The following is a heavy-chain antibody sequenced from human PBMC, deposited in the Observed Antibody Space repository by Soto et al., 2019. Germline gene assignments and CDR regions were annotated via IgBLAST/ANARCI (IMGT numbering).Heavy chain of an antibody. CDR1: GFTFTRYS. V-gene: IGHV3-21*06. CDR2: ISSTTNYI. J-gene: IGHJ4*02. CDR3: ARESEDLTSNFDY. Sequence: LRLSCAASGFTFTRYSMNWVRQAPGKGLEWVSSISSTTNYIYYGDSMKGRFTISRDNGKNSLYLEIHSLRAEDTAVYYCARESEDLTSNFDYWGQGTLVTVSS.